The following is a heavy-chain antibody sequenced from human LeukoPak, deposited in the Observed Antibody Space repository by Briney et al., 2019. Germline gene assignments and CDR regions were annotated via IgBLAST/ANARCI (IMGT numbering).Heavy chain of an antibody. D-gene: IGHD6-19*01. J-gene: IGHJ4*02. CDR2: INHSGST. CDR1: GGSFSGYY. Sequence: SETLSLTCAVYGGSFSGYYWSWIRQPPGKGLEWIGEINHSGSTNYNPSLKSRVTISVDMSKNQFSLKLSSVTAADRAVYYCARGFTSGWNEIFDYWGQGTLVTVSS. CDR3: ARGFTSGWNEIFDY. V-gene: IGHV4-34*01.